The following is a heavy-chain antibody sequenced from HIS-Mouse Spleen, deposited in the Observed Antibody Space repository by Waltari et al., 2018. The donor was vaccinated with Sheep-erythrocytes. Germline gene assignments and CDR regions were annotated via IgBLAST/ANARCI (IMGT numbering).Heavy chain of an antibody. CDR2: ISGSMSYI. V-gene: IGHV3-21*01. J-gene: IGHJ4*02. Sequence: EVQLVESGGGLVKPGGSLRLSCAASGFTFSSYSMNWVRQAPGKGMEWDSSISGSMSYIYYADSVKGRFTISRDNAKNSLYLQMNSLRAEDTAVYYCARVASGATFDYWGQGTLVTVSS. CDR1: GFTFSSYS. D-gene: IGHD1-26*01. CDR3: ARVASGATFDY.